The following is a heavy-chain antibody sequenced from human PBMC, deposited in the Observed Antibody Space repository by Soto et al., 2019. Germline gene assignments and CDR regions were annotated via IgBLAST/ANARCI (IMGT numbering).Heavy chain of an antibody. CDR2: ISGSGGST. D-gene: IGHD2-15*01. CDR1: GFTFSSYA. Sequence: GGSLRLSCAASGFTFSSYAMSWVRQAPGKGLEWVSAISGSGGSTYYADSVKGRFTISRDNSKNTLYLQMNSLRAEDTAVYYCAKVEACSGGSCYLPGLDYWGQGTLVTVSS. CDR3: AKVEACSGGSCYLPGLDY. J-gene: IGHJ4*02. V-gene: IGHV3-23*01.